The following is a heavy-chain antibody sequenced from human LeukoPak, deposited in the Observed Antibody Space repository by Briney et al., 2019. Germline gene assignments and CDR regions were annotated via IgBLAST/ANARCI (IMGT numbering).Heavy chain of an antibody. D-gene: IGHD2-8*01. CDR2: IIPILGIA. V-gene: IGHV1-69*04. J-gene: IGHJ6*02. CDR3: ARESLAGVKYYYGMDV. CDR1: GGTFSSYA. Sequence: ASVKVSCKASGGTFSSYAISWVRQAPGQGLEWMGRIIPILGIANYAQKFQGRVTITADKSTSTAYMELSSLRSDDTAVYYCARESLAGVKYYYGMDVWGQGTTVTVSS.